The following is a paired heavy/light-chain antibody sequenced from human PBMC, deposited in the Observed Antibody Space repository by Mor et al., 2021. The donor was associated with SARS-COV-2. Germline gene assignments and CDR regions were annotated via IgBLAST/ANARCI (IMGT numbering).Light chain of an antibody. CDR2: DDA. V-gene: IGLV3-21*02. J-gene: IGLJ3*02. Sequence: SYVLTQTPTMSVAPGQTARIPCGGNDIVTKNVHWYQQKPGQAPILVVFDDADRPSGIPERFSGSSSGNTATLTINKVEAGDEAAYYCQVWDGASDYATFGGGTQLTVL. CDR1: DIVTKN. CDR3: QVWDGASDYAT.
Heavy chain of an antibody. V-gene: IGHV5-51*01. CDR2: IYPGDSDT. CDR1: GYNFKHSW. J-gene: IGHJ4*02. CDR3: ARRTRGVWGSHRLED. D-gene: IGHD3-16*02. Sequence: EVQLVQSGAEVKKPGESLNISCQGSGYNFKHSWIGWVRQMPGKGLEWMGIIYPGDSDTIYNPSFRGQVTISVDVSVTTAYLQWSSLKESDTAMYYCARRTRGVWGSHRLEDWGQGTQVTVSA.